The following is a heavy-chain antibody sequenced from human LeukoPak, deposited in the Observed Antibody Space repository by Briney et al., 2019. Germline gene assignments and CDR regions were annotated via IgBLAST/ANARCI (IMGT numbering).Heavy chain of an antibody. CDR2: ISGSGSRT. Sequence: QTGGTLRLSCAASGFTFSSYGMSWVRQAPGKGLEWVSAISGSGSRTNYADSVKGRFTISRDNSKNTLYLQMNSLRAEDTAVYYCARDQPDYSSYYMDVWGKGTTVTVSS. J-gene: IGHJ6*03. CDR1: GFTFSSYG. CDR3: ARDQPDYSSYYMDV. D-gene: IGHD4-11*01. V-gene: IGHV3-23*01.